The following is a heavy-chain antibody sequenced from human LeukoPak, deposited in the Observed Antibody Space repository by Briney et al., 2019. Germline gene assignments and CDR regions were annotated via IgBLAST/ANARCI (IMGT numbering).Heavy chain of an antibody. Sequence: PGGSLRLSCAASGFTFSTFAMIWVRQPPGKGLEWVSSIFPSGGEIHYADSVRGRFTISRDNSKSTLSLQMNSLRAEDTAIYYCAKRTNWAYYFDYWGQGTLVTVSS. CDR2: IFPSGGEI. J-gene: IGHJ4*02. CDR3: AKRTNWAYYFDY. CDR1: GFTFSTFA. V-gene: IGHV3-23*01. D-gene: IGHD2-8*01.